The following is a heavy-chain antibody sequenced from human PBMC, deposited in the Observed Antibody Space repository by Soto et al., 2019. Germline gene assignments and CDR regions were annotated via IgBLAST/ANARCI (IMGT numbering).Heavy chain of an antibody. D-gene: IGHD3-10*01. Sequence: QVHLVQSGAEVKQPGASVRVSCKASGYTFTNYDITWVRQATGQGLEWMGWMNPDSENTGSPQKFQGRVTMTVNTYINTAYMELTGLRSEDTAVYYCTRAQFEFGSYFGLDVWGQGTTVTVSS. CDR2: MNPDSENT. CDR1: GYTFTNYD. CDR3: TRAQFEFGSYFGLDV. J-gene: IGHJ6*02. V-gene: IGHV1-8*01.